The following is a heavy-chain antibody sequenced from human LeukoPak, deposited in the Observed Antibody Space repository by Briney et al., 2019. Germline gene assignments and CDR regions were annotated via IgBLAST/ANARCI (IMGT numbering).Heavy chain of an antibody. V-gene: IGHV1-69*05. CDR1: GGTFSSYA. Sequence: GASVKVSCKASGGTFSSYANSWVRQAPGQGLEWMGGSIPIFGTANYAQKFQGRVTITTDEATSTADMELSSLRSEDTAVYYCAREPAYGGNTNFDYWGQGTLVTVSS. CDR2: SIPIFGTA. CDR3: AREPAYGGNTNFDY. D-gene: IGHD4-23*01. J-gene: IGHJ4*02.